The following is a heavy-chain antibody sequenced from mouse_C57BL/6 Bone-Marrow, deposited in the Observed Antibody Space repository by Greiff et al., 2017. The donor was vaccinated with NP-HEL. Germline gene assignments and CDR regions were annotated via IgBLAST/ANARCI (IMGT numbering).Heavy chain of an antibody. CDR1: GYTFTSYW. D-gene: IGHD2-3*01. J-gene: IGHJ2*01. Sequence: QVQLQQPGAELVKPGASVKMSCKASGYTFTSYWITWVKQRPGQGLEWIGDIYPGSGSTNYNEKFKSKATLTVETSSSPAYMQLSSLTSEDSAVYYCARRDGFDYWGQGTTLTVSS. CDR3: ARRDGFDY. CDR2: IYPGSGST. V-gene: IGHV1-55*01.